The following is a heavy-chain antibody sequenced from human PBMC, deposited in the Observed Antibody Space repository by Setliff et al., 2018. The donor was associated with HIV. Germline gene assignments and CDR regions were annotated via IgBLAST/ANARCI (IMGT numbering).Heavy chain of an antibody. CDR3: AKDHKGYYYDSSGYHYEGVDY. CDR2: ISGSGGST. CDR1: GFTFSSYA. J-gene: IGHJ4*02. Sequence: QAGGSLRLSCAASGFTFSSYAMSWVRQAPGKGLEWVSAISGSGGSTYYADSVKGRFTMSRDNSKNTLYLQMNSLRAEDTAVYYCAKDHKGYYYDSSGYHYEGVDYWGQGTLVTVLL. V-gene: IGHV3-23*01. D-gene: IGHD3-22*01.